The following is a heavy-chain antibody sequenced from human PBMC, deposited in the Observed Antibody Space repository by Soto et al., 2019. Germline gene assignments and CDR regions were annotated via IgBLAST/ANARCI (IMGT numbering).Heavy chain of an antibody. D-gene: IGHD3-22*01. CDR1: GYTFTSYY. CDR2: INPSGGSA. Sequence: ASVKVSCKAAGYTFTSYYMHWVRQAPGQGLEWMGIINPSGGSASYAQKFQGRVTMTRDTSTDTAYMELSSLRSEDTAVYYCATVSSGYYQNWFDPWGQGTLVTVSS. J-gene: IGHJ5*02. CDR3: ATVSSGYYQNWFDP. V-gene: IGHV1-46*01.